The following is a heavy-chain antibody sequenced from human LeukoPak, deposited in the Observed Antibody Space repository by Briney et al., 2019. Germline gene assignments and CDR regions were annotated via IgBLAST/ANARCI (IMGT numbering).Heavy chain of an antibody. CDR2: ISWNSGSI. V-gene: IGHV3-9*01. J-gene: IGHJ1*01. D-gene: IGHD3-22*01. Sequence: GRSLRLSCAASGFTFDDYAMHWVRQAPGKGLEWVSGISWNSGSIGYADSVKGRFTISRDNAKNSLYLQMNSLRAEDTALYYCAKVDYDSSGYYKALEYFQHWGQGTLVTVSS. CDR3: AKVDYDSSGYYKALEYFQH. CDR1: GFTFDDYA.